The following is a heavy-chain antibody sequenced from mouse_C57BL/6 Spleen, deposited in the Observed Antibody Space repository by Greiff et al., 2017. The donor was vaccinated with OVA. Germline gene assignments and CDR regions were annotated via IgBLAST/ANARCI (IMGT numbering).Heavy chain of an antibody. V-gene: IGHV1-52*01. CDR2: IDPSDSDT. J-gene: IGHJ3*01. CDR3: ASEVWFAY. D-gene: IGHD2-14*01. Sequence: QVQLQQPGAELVRPGSSVKLSCKASGYTFTSYWMPWVKQRPRQGLEWIGNIDPSDSDTHYNQKFKDKATLTVDKSSSTAYMQLSSLTSEDSAVYYCASEVWFAYWGQGTLVTVSA. CDR1: GYTFTSYW.